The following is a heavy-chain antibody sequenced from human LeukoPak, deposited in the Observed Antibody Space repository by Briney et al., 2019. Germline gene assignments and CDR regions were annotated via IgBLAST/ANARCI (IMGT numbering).Heavy chain of an antibody. J-gene: IGHJ6*02. CDR2: ISHSGST. CDR1: GGSFSGYY. D-gene: IGHD1-14*01. CDR3: ARDRKRPDV. V-gene: IGHV4-34*01. Sequence: SETLSLTCAVYGGSFSGYYWSWIRQPPGKGLEWIGEISHSGSTNYNPSLKSRVTISVDTSKNQFSLKLSSVTAADTAVYYCARDRKRPDVWGQGTTVTVSS.